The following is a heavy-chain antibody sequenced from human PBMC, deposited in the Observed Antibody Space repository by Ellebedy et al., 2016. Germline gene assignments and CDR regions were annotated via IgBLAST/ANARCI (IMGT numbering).Heavy chain of an antibody. J-gene: IGHJ4*02. CDR1: GGSVATYY. Sequence: GSLRLXXTVSGGSVATYYWTWIRQSPGKGLEWIGYVFYGGSTKYNPSLRSRVTISLDTSKNQFSLKVTSVAAADTAVYYCARDVSLYSSSPSFDFWGQGTLVTVSS. CDR2: VFYGGST. V-gene: IGHV4-59*02. D-gene: IGHD6-6*01. CDR3: ARDVSLYSSSPSFDF.